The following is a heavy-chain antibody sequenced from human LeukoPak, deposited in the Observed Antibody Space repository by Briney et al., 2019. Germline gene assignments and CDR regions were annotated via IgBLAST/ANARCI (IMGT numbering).Heavy chain of an antibody. D-gene: IGHD1-26*01. Sequence: GGSLRLSCAASGFTFSSYAMRWVRQAPGKGLERVSATSTSGGSAYYADSVKGRFTISRDNSKNTLYLQMDSLRADDTAVYYCARYSGSYYYPPAWDLWGQGTLVTVSS. CDR1: GFTFSSYA. CDR2: TSTSGGSA. V-gene: IGHV3-23*01. CDR3: ARYSGSYYYPPAWDL. J-gene: IGHJ4*02.